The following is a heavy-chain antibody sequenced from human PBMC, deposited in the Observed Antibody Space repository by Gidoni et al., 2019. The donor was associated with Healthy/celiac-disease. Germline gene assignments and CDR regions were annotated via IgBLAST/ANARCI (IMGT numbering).Heavy chain of an antibody. J-gene: IGHJ4*02. Sequence: EVQRVESGGGLVQPGGSLRLSCAASGTTFSSYWMHWVRQAPGKGLVWVSRSNSDGSSTSYADSVKGRFTISRDNAKNTLYLQMNSLRAEDTAVYYCARVYCSGGSCSLDYWGQGTLVTVSS. V-gene: IGHV3-74*01. D-gene: IGHD2-15*01. CDR1: GTTFSSYW. CDR3: ARVYCSGGSCSLDY. CDR2: SNSDGSST.